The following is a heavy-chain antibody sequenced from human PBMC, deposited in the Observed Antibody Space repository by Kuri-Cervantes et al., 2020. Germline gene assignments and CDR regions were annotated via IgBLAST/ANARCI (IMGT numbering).Heavy chain of an antibody. Sequence: GESLKISCAASGFTFSSYAMHWVRQAPGKGLEWVAVISYDGSNKYYADSVKGRFTISRDNSKNTLYLQMNSLRAEDTAVYYCARERGHDSSSWYAYYYYYGMDVWGQGTTVTVSS. CDR1: GFTFSSYA. J-gene: IGHJ6*02. CDR3: ARERGHDSSSWYAYYYYYGMDV. D-gene: IGHD6-13*01. CDR2: ISYDGSNK. V-gene: IGHV3-30-3*01.